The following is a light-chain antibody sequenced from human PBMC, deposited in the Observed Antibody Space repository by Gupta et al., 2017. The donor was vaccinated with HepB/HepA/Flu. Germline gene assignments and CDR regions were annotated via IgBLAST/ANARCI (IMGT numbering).Light chain of an antibody. CDR1: SSNTGNNA. CDR2: SNS. V-gene: IGLV1-36*01. Sequence: QSVLTQPPSVSEVPGQRVTISCSGSSSNTGNNAVNWYQQLPGAAPRLIIYSNSLRPSAFSDRFSGSKSGTSASLAISGLQSEDEGHYYCATWDDSLNGVIFGGGTQLTVL. CDR3: ATWDDSLNGVI. J-gene: IGLJ2*01.